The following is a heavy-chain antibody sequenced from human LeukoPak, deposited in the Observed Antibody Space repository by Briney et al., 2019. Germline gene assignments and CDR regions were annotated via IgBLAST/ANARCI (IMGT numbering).Heavy chain of an antibody. J-gene: IGHJ4*02. CDR1: GYTFTTYA. CDR3: ARAPGSGSYSAFDY. V-gene: IGHV1-3*04. D-gene: IGHD1-26*01. CDR2: INTGNGNT. Sequence: ASVKASCKASGYTFTTYAMHWVRQAPGQRLEWMGWINTGNGNTKYSQRFQGRVTITRDASARTAYMDLSSLRSEDTAVYYCARAPGSGSYSAFDYWGQGTLVTVSS.